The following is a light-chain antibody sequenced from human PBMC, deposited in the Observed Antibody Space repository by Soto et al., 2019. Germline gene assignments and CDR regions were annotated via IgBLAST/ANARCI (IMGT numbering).Light chain of an antibody. Sequence: EIVMTQSPATVPVSPGERVTLSCRASQSVSIDLAWYQQKPGQAPRLLIYGASTRATDIPPSFTGSGSGTEFTLTISSLQSEDIAVYYCQQYNKWPQTFGQVTKVEIK. V-gene: IGKV3-15*01. CDR2: GAS. CDR3: QQYNKWPQT. CDR1: QSVSID. J-gene: IGKJ1*01.